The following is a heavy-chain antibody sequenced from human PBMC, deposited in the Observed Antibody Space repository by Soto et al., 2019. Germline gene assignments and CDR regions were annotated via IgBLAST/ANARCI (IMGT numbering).Heavy chain of an antibody. Sequence: SQTLSLTCAISGDSVSSNSAAWNWIRQSPSRGLEWLGRTYYRSKWYNDYAVSVKSRITINPDTSKNQFSLQLNSVTPEDTAVYYCARVYSVAGTNYYYYMDVWGKGTTVTVSS. CDR3: ARVYSVAGTNYYYYMDV. V-gene: IGHV6-1*01. CDR2: TYYRSKWYN. CDR1: GDSVSSNSAA. D-gene: IGHD6-19*01. J-gene: IGHJ6*03.